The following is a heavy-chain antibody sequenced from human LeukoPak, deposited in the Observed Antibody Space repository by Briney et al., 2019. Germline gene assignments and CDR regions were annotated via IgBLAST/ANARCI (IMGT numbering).Heavy chain of an antibody. J-gene: IGHJ5*02. CDR1: GYTFTSYA. V-gene: IGHV1-46*01. Sequence: ASVKVSCKASGYTFTSYAMHWVRQAPGQGLEWMGIINPSGGSTTYAQKFQGRVTMTRDMSTSTVYMELSSLRSEDTAVYYCARVKRGVPWFDPWGQGTLVTVSS. CDR3: ARVKRGVPWFDP. CDR2: INPSGGST. D-gene: IGHD2-8*01.